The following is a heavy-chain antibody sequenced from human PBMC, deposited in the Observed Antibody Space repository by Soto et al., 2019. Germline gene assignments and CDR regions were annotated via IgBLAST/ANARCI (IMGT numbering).Heavy chain of an antibody. CDR2: TTGGAGLT. CDR3: ARVDRGSVARPTRLDP. J-gene: IGHJ5*02. CDR1: GFTLTAYA. V-gene: IGHV3-23*01. D-gene: IGHD2-21*01. Sequence: EVRLLESGGGLVQPGGSLRLSCTASGFTLTAYAINWVRRAPGKALEWVSATTGGAGLTYYADSVKGRFSVPSDTPGNTLYLQLNSLRPEDTAVYYCARVDRGSVARPTRLDPWGQGTLVTVSS.